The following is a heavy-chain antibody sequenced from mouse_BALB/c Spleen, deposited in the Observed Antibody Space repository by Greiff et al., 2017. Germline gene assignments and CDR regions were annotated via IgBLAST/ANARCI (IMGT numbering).Heavy chain of an antibody. CDR3: NGITTVVPFAY. Sequence: EVQVVESGAELVRSGASVKLSCTASGFNIKDYYMHWVKQRPEQGLEWIGWIDPENGDTEYAPKFQGKATMTADTSSNTAYLQLSSLTSEDTAVYYCNGITTVVPFAYWGQGTLVTVSA. CDR1: GFNIKDYY. V-gene: IGHV14-4*02. CDR2: IDPENGDT. J-gene: IGHJ3*01. D-gene: IGHD1-1*01.